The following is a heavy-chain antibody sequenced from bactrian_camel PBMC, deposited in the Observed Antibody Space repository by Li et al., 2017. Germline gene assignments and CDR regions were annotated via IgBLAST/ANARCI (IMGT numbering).Heavy chain of an antibody. J-gene: IGHJ4*01. CDR1: GYTYSTYC. V-gene: IGHV3S6*01. Sequence: QVQLVESGGGSVQAGGSLRLSCAASGYTYSTYCMGWFRQAPGKEREGVAVIDSNGNTNYARSVKGRFTISKDLFASTLSLQMNSLTAEDTGMYYCAADSRGGCAGAVLEVPSFGHAGQGTQVTVS. D-gene: IGHD1*01. CDR2: IDSNGNT.